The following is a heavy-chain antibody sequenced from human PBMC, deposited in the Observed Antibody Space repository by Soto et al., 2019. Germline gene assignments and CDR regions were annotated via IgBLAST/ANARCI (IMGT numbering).Heavy chain of an antibody. Sequence: QLQLQESGPGLVKPSETLSLTCTVSGGSISSSSYYWGWIRQPPGKGLEWIGTSSYSGSTYYNPSLKSRVSISLDTSKHPFSLRLSSVTAADTAVYYCANLYGDYVSYWGQGTLVTVFS. D-gene: IGHD4-17*01. CDR1: GGSISSSSYY. CDR3: ANLYGDYVSY. J-gene: IGHJ4*02. V-gene: IGHV4-39*01. CDR2: SSYSGST.